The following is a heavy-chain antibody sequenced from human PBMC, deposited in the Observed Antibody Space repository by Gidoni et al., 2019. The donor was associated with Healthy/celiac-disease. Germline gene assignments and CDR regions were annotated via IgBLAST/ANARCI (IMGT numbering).Heavy chain of an antibody. Sequence: QVQLVESGGGLVKPVGSLRLSCAASGFTFSDYYMSWIRQAPGKGLGWVSYISSSGSTIYYADSVKGRFTISRDNAKNSLYLQMNSLRAEDTAVYYCASQPTYYYDSSGYYWPGVYFDYWGQGTLVTVSS. CDR3: ASQPTYYYDSSGYYWPGVYFDY. D-gene: IGHD3-22*01. CDR1: GFTFSDYY. V-gene: IGHV3-11*01. J-gene: IGHJ4*02. CDR2: ISSSGSTI.